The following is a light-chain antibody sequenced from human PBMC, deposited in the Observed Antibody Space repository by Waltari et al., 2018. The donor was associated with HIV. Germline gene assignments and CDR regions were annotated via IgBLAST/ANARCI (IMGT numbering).Light chain of an antibody. CDR2: GNS. Sequence: QSVLTQPPSVSGAPGQRITISCTGSSSNIGPGFDVHWYQQLPGKAPKVPIYGNSNRPSGVPDRFSGSKSGTSASLAITGLQADDEGDYYCQSYDSSLRGHVFGSGTRVTVL. CDR1: SSNIGPGFD. J-gene: IGLJ1*01. CDR3: QSYDSSLRGHV. V-gene: IGLV1-40*01.